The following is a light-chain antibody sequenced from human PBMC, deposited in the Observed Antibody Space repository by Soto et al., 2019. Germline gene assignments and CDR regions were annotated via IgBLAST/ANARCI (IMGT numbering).Light chain of an antibody. CDR2: GVS. CDR3: QQYHNWPPLT. J-gene: IGKJ4*01. V-gene: IGKV3-15*01. Sequence: EIVMTQSPATLSVSPGERATLSCRASQSVRSNLAWYQQKPGQAPRLLIYGVSTRATGVPARFSGSGSGTEFTLTISSLQSEDFAVYYCQQYHNWPPLTFGGGTKLEI. CDR1: QSVRSN.